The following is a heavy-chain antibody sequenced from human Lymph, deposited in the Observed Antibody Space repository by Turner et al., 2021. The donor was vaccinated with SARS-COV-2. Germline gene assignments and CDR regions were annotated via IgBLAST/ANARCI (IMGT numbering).Heavy chain of an antibody. CDR3: AKEGLSGRRLQFVPYFAY. D-gene: IGHD5-12*01. V-gene: IGHV3-43*02. CDR1: GCNFDDYA. J-gene: IGHJ4*02. CDR2: ISGDGGST. Sequence: EVQLVESGGGVVQPGGSLRLSCAASGCNFDDYAMHWVRQAPGKGLEWVSLISGDGGSTYYADAVKGRFTISRDDSKNSLYLQINSLRTEDTALYYCAKEGLSGRRLQFVPYFAYWGQGTLVSVSS.